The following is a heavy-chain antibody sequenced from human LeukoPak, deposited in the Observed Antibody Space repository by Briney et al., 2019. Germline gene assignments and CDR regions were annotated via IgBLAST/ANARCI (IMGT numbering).Heavy chain of an antibody. D-gene: IGHD5-12*01. CDR3: ARGEWLRSWFAY. CDR1: GGSFSGYY. CDR2: INHRGRT. J-gene: IGHJ4*02. V-gene: IGHV4-34*01. Sequence: SETLSLTCAVYGGSFSGYYWSWIRQPPGKGLEWIGEINHRGRTNYNPSLKSRVTISVDTSKNQFSLKLSSVTAADTAVYYCARGEWLRSWFAYWGQGTLVTVSS.